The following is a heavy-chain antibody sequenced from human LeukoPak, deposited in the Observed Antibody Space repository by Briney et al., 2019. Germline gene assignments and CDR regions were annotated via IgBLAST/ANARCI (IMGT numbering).Heavy chain of an antibody. D-gene: IGHD4-17*01. CDR3: ARRPTGSAFDI. J-gene: IGHJ3*02. Sequence: PGGSLRLSCAASGFTFSSYSINWVRQAPGKGLEWVSSISSSSDYIYYADSLKGRFTISRDNAKNSLYLQMNSLRAEDTAVYYCARRPTGSAFDIWGKGTMVTVFS. CDR2: ISSSSDYI. V-gene: IGHV3-21*01. CDR1: GFTFSSYS.